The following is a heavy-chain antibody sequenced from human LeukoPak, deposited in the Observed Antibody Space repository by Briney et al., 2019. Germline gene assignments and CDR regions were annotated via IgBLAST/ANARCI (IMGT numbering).Heavy chain of an antibody. CDR3: AKDLGNVFYYGSLDY. CDR2: STGNSNTL. J-gene: IGHJ4*02. V-gene: IGHV3-9*01. Sequence: HPGGPLRLSCAASVFTFDYYAMHERRAPPGKGLEGVSSSTGNSNTLRYADSVKGRFTISRDNAKNSLSLQMNSLRAEDTALYYCAKDLGNVFYYGSLDYWGEGILVAVSS. CDR1: VFTFDYYA. D-gene: IGHD3-10*01.